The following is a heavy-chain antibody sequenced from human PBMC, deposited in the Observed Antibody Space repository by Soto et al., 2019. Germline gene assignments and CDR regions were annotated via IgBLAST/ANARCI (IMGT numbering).Heavy chain of an antibody. CDR3: ARHTDRVVGVVLATRIV. V-gene: IGHV4-39*01. CDR2: IYYSGTT. D-gene: IGHD2-15*01. CDR1: GGSISSSGYY. Sequence: SETLSLTCTVSGGSISSSGYYWGWIRQPPGKGLEWIGSIYYSGTTYYNPSLKVRVIISVDTSKNQFSLKLSSVTAADTAVFYCARHTDRVVGVVLATRIVWGQGTLVTVSS. J-gene: IGHJ4*02.